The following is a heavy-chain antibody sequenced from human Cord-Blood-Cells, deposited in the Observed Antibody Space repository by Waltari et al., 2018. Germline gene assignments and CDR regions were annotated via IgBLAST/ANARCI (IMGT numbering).Heavy chain of an antibody. CDR2: IKSKTDGGTT. CDR1: RFTFSQAW. D-gene: IGHD6-13*01. Sequence: EVQLVESGGGLVKPGGSLRLSCAASRFTFSQAWMRWVRPAPGKGLEWVGLIKSKTDGGTTDYAAPVKGRFTISRDDSKNTLYLQMNSLKTEDTAVYYCTTERQQLVRDAFDIWGQGTMVTVSS. CDR3: TTERQQLVRDAFDI. V-gene: IGHV3-15*01. J-gene: IGHJ3*02.